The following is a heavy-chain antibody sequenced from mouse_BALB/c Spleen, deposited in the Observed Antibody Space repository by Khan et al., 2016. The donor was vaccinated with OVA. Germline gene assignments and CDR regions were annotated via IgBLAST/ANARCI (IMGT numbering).Heavy chain of an antibody. J-gene: IGHJ2*01. Sequence: VQLQQSGAELAKPGASVKMSCKASGYTFINYWILWVKQRPGQGLEWIGYINPSTAYTAYNQNFKDKATLTADKSSSTAYMQLSSLTSEDSAVYYCARRGLRWDFDYWGQGTTLTVSS. V-gene: IGHV1-7*01. CDR2: INPSTAYT. CDR3: ARRGLRWDFDY. D-gene: IGHD1-1*01. CDR1: GYTFINYW.